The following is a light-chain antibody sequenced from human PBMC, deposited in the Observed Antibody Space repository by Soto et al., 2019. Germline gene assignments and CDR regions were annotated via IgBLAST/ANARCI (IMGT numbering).Light chain of an antibody. V-gene: IGKV3-20*01. CDR2: GAS. J-gene: IGKJ2*01. CDR3: QQYGSSPPYT. Sequence: EIVLTQSPGTLSLSPGERATLSCRASQSVASTYLAWFQQKPGQAPRLLIYGASNRATGIPDRFSGSASGTDFTLTISRLEPEDFAVYYCQQYGSSPPYTFGQGTKLEIK. CDR1: QSVASTY.